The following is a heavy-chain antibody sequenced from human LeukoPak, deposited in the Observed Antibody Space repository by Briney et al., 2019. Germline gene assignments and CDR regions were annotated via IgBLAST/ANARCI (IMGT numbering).Heavy chain of an antibody. V-gene: IGHV3-74*01. CDR2: IKSDGRST. J-gene: IGHJ5*02. D-gene: IGHD4-23*01. Sequence: GGSLRLSCATSGFTFSTYWMHWVRQAPGKGLVWVSRIKSDGRSTSYADSVRGRFTISRDNAKNTLYLQMNSLSAEDTAVYYCARDHDYGGNWFGPWGEGTLVTVSS. CDR3: ARDHDYGGNWFGP. CDR1: GFTFSTYW.